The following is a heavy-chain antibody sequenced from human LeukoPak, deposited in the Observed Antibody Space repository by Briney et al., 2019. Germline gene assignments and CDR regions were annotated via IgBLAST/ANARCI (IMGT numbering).Heavy chain of an antibody. V-gene: IGHV4-39*01. CDR2: IYYSGST. CDR1: GGSISSSSYY. CDR3: ARQNYDSSGYYY. Sequence: PSETLSLTCTVSGGSISSSSYYWGWIRQPPGKGLEWIGSIYYSGSTYYNPSLKSRVTISVDTSKNQFSLKLSSETAADTAVYYCARQNYDSSGYYYWGQGTLVTVSS. J-gene: IGHJ4*02. D-gene: IGHD3-22*01.